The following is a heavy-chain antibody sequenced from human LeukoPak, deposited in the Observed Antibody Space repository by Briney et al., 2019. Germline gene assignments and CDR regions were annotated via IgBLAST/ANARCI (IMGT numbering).Heavy chain of an antibody. V-gene: IGHV3-30*18. Sequence: GGSLRLSCAASVFTFSNYFMHWVRQAPGKGLEWVAVISYDGSNKYYADSVKGRFTFSRDNSKNTLYLQMSSLRAEDTAVYYCAKEKGIDCSSIDCAPGMDVWGQGTTVTVSS. CDR3: AKEKGIDCSSIDCAPGMDV. CDR1: VFTFSNYF. D-gene: IGHD2-2*01. CDR2: ISYDGSNK. J-gene: IGHJ6*02.